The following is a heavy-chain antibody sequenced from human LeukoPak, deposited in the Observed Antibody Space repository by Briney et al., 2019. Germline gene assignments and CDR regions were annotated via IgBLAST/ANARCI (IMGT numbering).Heavy chain of an antibody. CDR2: LHTSGST. CDR1: GGSISSYY. Sequence: PSETLSLTCTVSGGSISSYYWSWIRQPAGEGLEWIGRLHTSGSTHYNPSLKSRVTMSVDTSKNQFSLKLSSVTAADTAVYYCARDWEAWELVNVYWGQGTLVTVSS. V-gene: IGHV4-4*07. CDR3: ARDWEAWELVNVY. D-gene: IGHD1-26*01. J-gene: IGHJ4*02.